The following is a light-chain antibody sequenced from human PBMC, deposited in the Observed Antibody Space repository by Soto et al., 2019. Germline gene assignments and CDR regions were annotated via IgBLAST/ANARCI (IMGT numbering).Light chain of an antibody. CDR3: QQRRNWPPYT. CDR1: QSVSSY. J-gene: IGKJ2*01. Sequence: EIVLTQSPATLFLSPGDRATLSCRASQSVSSYLAWYQQKPGQAPRLLIYDASNRATGIPARFSGSGSGTDLNLTISSLEPEDFAVYYCQQRRNWPPYTFGQGTKLEIK. CDR2: DAS. V-gene: IGKV3-11*01.